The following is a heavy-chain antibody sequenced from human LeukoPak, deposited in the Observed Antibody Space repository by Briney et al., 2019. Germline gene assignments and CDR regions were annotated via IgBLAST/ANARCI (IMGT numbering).Heavy chain of an antibody. CDR2: ISYDGSNE. D-gene: IGHD3-22*01. J-gene: IGHJ4*02. CDR1: GFTFSSYV. Sequence: GRSLRLSCAASGFTFSSYVMHWVRQAPGKGLEWVAIISYDGSNEYYADSVKGRFTISRDNAKNSLYLQMNSLRAEDTAVYYCARGSSGYYVGWGQGTLVTVSS. CDR3: ARGSSGYYVG. V-gene: IGHV3-30*04.